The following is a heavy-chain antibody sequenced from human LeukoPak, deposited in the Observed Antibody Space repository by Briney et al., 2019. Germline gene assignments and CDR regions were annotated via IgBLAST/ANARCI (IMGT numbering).Heavy chain of an antibody. CDR1: GLTFSSYA. D-gene: IGHD3-3*01. Sequence: GGSLRLSCAASGLTFSSYAMHWVRQAPGKGLEWVAVISYDGSNKYYADSVKGRFTISRDNDKNSLYLQMNSLRVEDTAVYYCARVFRPSLTVFIIRGAFDIWGQGTMVTVSS. CDR3: ARVFRPSLTVFIIRGAFDI. J-gene: IGHJ3*02. V-gene: IGHV3-30-3*01. CDR2: ISYDGSNK.